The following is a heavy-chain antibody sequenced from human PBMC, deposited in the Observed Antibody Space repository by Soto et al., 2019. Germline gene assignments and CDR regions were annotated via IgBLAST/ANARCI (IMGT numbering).Heavy chain of an antibody. CDR2: IKQDGSEK. V-gene: IGHV3-7*05. Sequence: GGSLRLSCAASGFTFSSYWMSWVRQAPGKGLEWVANIKQDGSEKYYVDSVKGRFTISRDNAKNSLYLQMNSLRAEDTAVYYCARVRASITGTTTYPFDYWGQGTLVTVSS. D-gene: IGHD1-7*01. CDR1: GFTFSSYW. J-gene: IGHJ4*02. CDR3: ARVRASITGTTTYPFDY.